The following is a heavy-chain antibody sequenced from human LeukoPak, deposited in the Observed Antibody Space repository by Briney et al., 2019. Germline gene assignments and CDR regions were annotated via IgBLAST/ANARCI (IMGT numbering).Heavy chain of an antibody. V-gene: IGHV3-23*01. D-gene: IGHD4-17*01. J-gene: IGHJ6*03. CDR1: GFTFSSYA. CDR2: ISGSGGST. CDR3: AKVPTVTLYYYYYMDV. Sequence: PGGSLRLSCAASGFTFSSYAMGWVRQAPGKGLEWVSAISGSGGSTYYADSVKGRFTISRDNSKNTLYLQMNSLRAEDTAVYYCAKVPTVTLYYYYYMDVWGKGTTVTVSS.